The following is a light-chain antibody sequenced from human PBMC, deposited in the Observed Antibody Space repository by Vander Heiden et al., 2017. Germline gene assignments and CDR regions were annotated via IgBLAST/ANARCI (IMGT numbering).Light chain of an antibody. CDR1: SSNIGAGYG. CDR2: GDS. CDR3: QSYDSSLSGVI. Sequence: QSVLTQPPSVSGAPGQRVTIPCTGSSSNIGAGYGVHWYQQLPGTAPKRLIYGDSNRPSGVPDRFSGSKSGTSASLASTGLQAEDETDYYCQSYDSSLSGVIFGGGTKLTVL. V-gene: IGLV1-40*01. J-gene: IGLJ2*01.